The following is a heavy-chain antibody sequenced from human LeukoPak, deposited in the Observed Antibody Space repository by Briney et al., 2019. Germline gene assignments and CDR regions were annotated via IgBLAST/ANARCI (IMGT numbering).Heavy chain of an antibody. J-gene: IGHJ3*02. CDR1: GYTFTSYY. V-gene: IGHV1-46*01. D-gene: IGHD5-18*01. CDR2: INPSTGST. CDR3: ARGKIQLWSGQGNAFDI. Sequence: GASVKVSCKASGYTFTSYYMHWVRQAPGQGLEWMGIINPSTGSTSYAQKFQGRVTMTRDTSTSTVYMELSSLRSEDTAVYYCARGKIQLWSGQGNAFDIWGQGTMVTVSS.